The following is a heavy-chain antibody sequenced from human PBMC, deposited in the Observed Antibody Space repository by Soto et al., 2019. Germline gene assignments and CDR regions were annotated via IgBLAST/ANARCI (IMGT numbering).Heavy chain of an antibody. V-gene: IGHV3-21*01. Sequence: PGGSLRLSCAASGFTFSSYSMNWVRQAPGKGLEWVSSISSSSSYIYYADSVKGRFTISRDNAKNSLYLQMNSLRAEDTAVYYCARVLFDSSGYYSLIVYWGQGILVNVSS. D-gene: IGHD3-22*01. CDR2: ISSSSSYI. CDR3: ARVLFDSSGYYSLIVY. J-gene: IGHJ4*02. CDR1: GFTFSSYS.